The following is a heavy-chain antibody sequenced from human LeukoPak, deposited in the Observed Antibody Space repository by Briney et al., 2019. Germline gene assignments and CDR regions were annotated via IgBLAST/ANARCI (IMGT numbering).Heavy chain of an antibody. V-gene: IGHV1-2*06. D-gene: IGHD3-16*01. Sequence: ASVKVSCKASGYTFTGYYMHWVRQAPGQGLEWMGRINPNSGGTNYAQKFQGRVTVTRDTSISTAYMELSRLRSDDTAVYYCARDPAYDGIDYWGQGTLVTVSS. CDR1: GYTFTGYY. J-gene: IGHJ4*02. CDR3: ARDPAYDGIDY. CDR2: INPNSGGT.